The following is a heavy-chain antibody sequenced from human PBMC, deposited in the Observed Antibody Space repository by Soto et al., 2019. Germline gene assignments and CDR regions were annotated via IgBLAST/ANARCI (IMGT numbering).Heavy chain of an antibody. J-gene: IGHJ4*02. CDR1: GHSMSGDVW. Sequence: QVQLRESGPGLVKPSDTLSLTCVVSGHSMSGDVWWGWIRQPPGRGLEWIGYTKSTGSTHFNPSLASRINMSVDPSRIPLSLKLRSVTAGDAAVYYCARKIGGNAPFDDWGQGTLVTVSA. V-gene: IGHV4-28*01. CDR3: ARKIGGNAPFDD. CDR2: TKSTGST. D-gene: IGHD2-15*01.